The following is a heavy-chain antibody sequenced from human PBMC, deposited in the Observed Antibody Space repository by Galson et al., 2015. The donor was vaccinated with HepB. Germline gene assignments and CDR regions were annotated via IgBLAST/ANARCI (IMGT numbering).Heavy chain of an antibody. D-gene: IGHD1-1*01. V-gene: IGHV3-48*02. CDR1: EFTFSRYS. CDR3: VRDNNWAFDY. CDR2: ISGDSRNI. Sequence: SLRLSCAASEFTFSRYSMNWVRQAPGKGLEWVSYISGDSRNILYADSVKGRFTISRDNARNGLYLQMNSLRDEDTAVYYCVRDNNWAFDYWGQGTLVSVSS. J-gene: IGHJ4*02.